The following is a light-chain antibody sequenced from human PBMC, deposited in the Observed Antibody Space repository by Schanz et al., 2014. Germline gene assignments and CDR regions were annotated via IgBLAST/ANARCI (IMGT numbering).Light chain of an antibody. V-gene: IGKV1-5*03. CDR3: QQSYIYPQT. CDR2: KAS. Sequence: DIQLTQSPSTLSASVGDRVTITCRASQSINSWLAWYQQKPGKAPKLLIYKASSLDSGVPSRFSGSGSGTEFTLTISRLQPDDFATNYCQQSYIYPQTFGQGTKVESK. J-gene: IGKJ1*01. CDR1: QSINSW.